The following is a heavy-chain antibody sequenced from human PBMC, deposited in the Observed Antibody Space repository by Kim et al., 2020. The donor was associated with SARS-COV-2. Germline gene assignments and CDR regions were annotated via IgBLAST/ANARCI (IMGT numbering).Heavy chain of an antibody. V-gene: IGHV3-48*04. J-gene: IGHJ3*02. D-gene: IGHD3-10*01. Sequence: GSLRLSCAASGFTFSRFSMNWVRQAPGKGLEWLSYIGSASYTIDYADSVKGRFTISRDDAKNSLYLQMNSLRAEDTAVYYCARDREYAFDIWGQGTMVTVSS. CDR3: ARDREYAFDI. CDR2: IGSASYTI. CDR1: GFTFSRFS.